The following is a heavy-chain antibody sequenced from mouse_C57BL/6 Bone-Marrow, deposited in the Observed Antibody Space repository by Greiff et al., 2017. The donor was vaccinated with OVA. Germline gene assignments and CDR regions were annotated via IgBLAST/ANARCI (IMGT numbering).Heavy chain of an antibody. Sequence: QVQLQQPGAELVKPGASVKMSCKASGYTFTSYWITWVKQRPGQGLEWIGDIYPGSGSTNYNEKFKSKATLTVDTSSSTAYMQLSSLTSEDSAVYDCARENVVVPYWYFDVWGTGTTVTVSS. CDR2: IYPGSGST. V-gene: IGHV1-55*01. J-gene: IGHJ1*03. CDR1: GYTFTSYW. CDR3: ARENVVVPYWYFDV. D-gene: IGHD1-1*01.